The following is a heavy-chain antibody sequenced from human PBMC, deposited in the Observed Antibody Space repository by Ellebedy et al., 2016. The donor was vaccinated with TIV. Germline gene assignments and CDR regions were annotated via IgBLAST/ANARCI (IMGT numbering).Heavy chain of an antibody. CDR3: ARHPRGLAVAGARSYFDY. D-gene: IGHD6-19*01. V-gene: IGHV4-39*01. CDR1: GGSLTSSLYF. Sequence: MPSETLSLTCAVSGGSLTSSLYFWAWIRQPPGGGLEWVGSMFESGSTYYSPSLKSRLTISVDTSRNQFSLKLTSVTAADTAVYYCARHPRGLAVAGARSYFDYWGQGILVTVSS. J-gene: IGHJ4*02. CDR2: MFESGST.